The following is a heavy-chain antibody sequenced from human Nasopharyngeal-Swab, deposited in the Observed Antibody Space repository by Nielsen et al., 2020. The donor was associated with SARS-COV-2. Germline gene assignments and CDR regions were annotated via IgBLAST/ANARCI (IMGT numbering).Heavy chain of an antibody. CDR3: ASDLSGRDDF. D-gene: IGHD6-19*01. V-gene: IGHV3-74*01. Sequence: GESLKISCVASGFTFSNYWMHWVRQAPGKGLVWVSRTDEYGTTINYADSVKGRFAISRDNAKNTLYLQMNSLRADDTAMYYCASDLSGRDDFWGQGTLVTVA. J-gene: IGHJ4*02. CDR1: GFTFSNYW. CDR2: TDEYGTTI.